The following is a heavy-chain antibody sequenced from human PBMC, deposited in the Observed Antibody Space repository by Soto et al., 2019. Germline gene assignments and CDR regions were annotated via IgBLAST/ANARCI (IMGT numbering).Heavy chain of an antibody. CDR1: GFTFSAYA. CDR3: AKDAIANNGVWAALDM. V-gene: IGHV3-23*01. J-gene: IGHJ3*02. D-gene: IGHD2-8*01. CDR2: LVGDGSDI. Sequence: PGGSPRLSCAASGFTFSAYAMSWVRQAPGRGLQWVSGLVGDGSDIQYIDSVRGRFTVSRDNSRSTLYLQMDSLRDEDTAVYYCAKDAIANNGVWAALDMWGQGTEVTVSS.